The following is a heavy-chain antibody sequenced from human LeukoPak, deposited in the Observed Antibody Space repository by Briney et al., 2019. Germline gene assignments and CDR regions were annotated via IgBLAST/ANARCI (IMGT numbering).Heavy chain of an antibody. J-gene: IGHJ4*02. Sequence: GGSLRLSCAASGFTFSSYWMSWVRQAPGKGLEWVANIKQDGSEKYYVDSVKGRFTISRDNAKNSLYLQMNSLRAEDTAVYYCARGTIAAAGYYYFDYWGQGTQATISS. V-gene: IGHV3-7*04. CDR1: GFTFSSYW. CDR3: ARGTIAAAGYYYFDY. D-gene: IGHD6-13*01. CDR2: IKQDGSEK.